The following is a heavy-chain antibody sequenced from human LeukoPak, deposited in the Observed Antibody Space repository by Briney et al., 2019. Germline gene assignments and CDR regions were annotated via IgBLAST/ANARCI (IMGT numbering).Heavy chain of an antibody. Sequence: SVKVSCKASGGTFSSYAISWVRQAPGQGLEWMGRIIPIFGVANYAQKFQGRVTITADKSTSTAYMELSSLRSEDTAVYYCARADSSGYYQRRDAFDIWGQGTMVTVSS. V-gene: IGHV1-69*04. D-gene: IGHD3-22*01. J-gene: IGHJ3*02. CDR1: GGTFSSYA. CDR2: IIPIFGVA. CDR3: ARADSSGYYQRRDAFDI.